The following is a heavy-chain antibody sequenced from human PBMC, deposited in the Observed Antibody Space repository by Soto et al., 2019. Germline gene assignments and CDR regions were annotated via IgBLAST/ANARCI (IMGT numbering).Heavy chain of an antibody. Sequence: ASVKVSCKPSGHTFTAYYIHWVRQAPGQGLEWMGWINPNSGDTNYSQKFQGRVTMTRDTSIRTVYMELSGLRSDDTAVYYCARALVRFSDWVPAHYYYTMDVWGPGTTVTVSS. CDR1: GHTFTAYY. CDR3: ARALVRFSDWVPAHYYYTMDV. J-gene: IGHJ6*02. D-gene: IGHD3-3*01. V-gene: IGHV1-2*02. CDR2: INPNSGDT.